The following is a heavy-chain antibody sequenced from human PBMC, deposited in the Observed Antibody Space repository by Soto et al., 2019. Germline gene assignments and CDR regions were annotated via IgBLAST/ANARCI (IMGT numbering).Heavy chain of an antibody. J-gene: IGHJ4*02. CDR1: GGTFSSYT. D-gene: IGHD2-21*02. Sequence: QVQLVQSGAEVKKPGSSVKVSCKASGGTFSSYTISWVRQAPGQGLEWMGRIIPILGIANYAQKFQGRVTITADKSTSTAYMELSSLRSEDTAVYYCVGCGGDCYSFDYWGQGTLVTVSS. CDR3: VGCGGDCYSFDY. V-gene: IGHV1-69*02. CDR2: IIPILGIA.